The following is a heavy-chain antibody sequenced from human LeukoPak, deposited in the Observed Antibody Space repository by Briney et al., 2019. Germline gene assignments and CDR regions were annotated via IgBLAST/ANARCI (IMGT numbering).Heavy chain of an antibody. CDR2: ISSSSSYI. CDR1: GFTFSSYS. D-gene: IGHD3-3*01. V-gene: IGHV3-21*01. Sequence: GGSLRLSCAASGFTFSSYSMNWVRQAPGKGLGWVSSISSSSSYIYYADSVKGRFTISRDNAKNSLYLQMNSPRAEDTAVYYCARESLAIYFDYWGQGTLVTVSS. J-gene: IGHJ4*02. CDR3: ARESLAIYFDY.